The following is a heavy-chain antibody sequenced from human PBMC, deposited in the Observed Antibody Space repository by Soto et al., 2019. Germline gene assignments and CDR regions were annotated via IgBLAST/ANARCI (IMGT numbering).Heavy chain of an antibody. Sequence: ASVKVSCKASGYTFTSYGISWVRQAPGQGLEWMGWISAYNGNTNYAQKLQGRATMTTDTSTSTAYMELRSLRSDDTAVYYCARTIAARPAYYFDYWGQGTLVTVSS. D-gene: IGHD6-6*01. J-gene: IGHJ4*02. CDR3: ARTIAARPAYYFDY. V-gene: IGHV1-18*01. CDR1: GYTFTSYG. CDR2: ISAYNGNT.